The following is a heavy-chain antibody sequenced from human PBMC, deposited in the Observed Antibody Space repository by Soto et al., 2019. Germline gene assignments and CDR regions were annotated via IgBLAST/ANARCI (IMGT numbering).Heavy chain of an antibody. J-gene: IGHJ4*02. Sequence: ASVKVSCKASGYTFTSYGISWVRQAPGQGLEWMGWISAYNGNTNYAQKIQGRVNITTDTSTSTAYMELRSLRSDDTAVYYCDRETIGEDVGYFDYWGQGIQVTVSS. CDR1: GYTFTSYG. CDR2: ISAYNGNT. D-gene: IGHD3-9*01. CDR3: DRETIGEDVGYFDY. V-gene: IGHV1-18*01.